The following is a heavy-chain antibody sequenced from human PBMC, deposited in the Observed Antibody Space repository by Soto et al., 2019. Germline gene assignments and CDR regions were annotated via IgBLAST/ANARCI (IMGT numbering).Heavy chain of an antibody. CDR2: INPSGGST. D-gene: IGHD6-19*01. CDR3: ARDQGSSGWPLTWFDP. J-gene: IGHJ5*02. V-gene: IGHV1-46*01. CDR1: GYTFTSYY. Sequence: ASVKVSCKASGYTFTSYYMHWVRQAPGQGLEWMGIINPSGGSTSYAQKFQGRVTMTRDTSTSTVYMELSSLRSEDTAGYYCARDQGSSGWPLTWFDPWGQGTLVTVSS.